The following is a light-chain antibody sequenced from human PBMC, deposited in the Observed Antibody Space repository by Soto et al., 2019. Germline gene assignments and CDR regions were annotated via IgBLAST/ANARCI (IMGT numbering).Light chain of an antibody. Sequence: QSVLTQPASVSGSPGQPITISCTGTSSVVGSFDSVAWYQHNPGKAPKLMIYDVSNRPSGVSSRFSGSKSGNTASLSISGLQTEDEANYYCSSFTTSSTLVFGTGTKGTVL. V-gene: IGLV2-14*01. CDR3: SSFTTSSTLV. CDR2: DVS. CDR1: SSVVGSFDS. J-gene: IGLJ1*01.